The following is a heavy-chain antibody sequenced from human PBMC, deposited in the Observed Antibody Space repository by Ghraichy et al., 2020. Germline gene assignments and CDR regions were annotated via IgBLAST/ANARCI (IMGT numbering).Heavy chain of an antibody. Sequence: SETLSLTCTVSGGSINRITYYWGWIRQPPGKGLEWIGSISYTGSTYYNPSLKSRVTISVDMSKNQFSLRLRSVTAADTAVFYCARGGRGWFDPWGQGTLVTVSS. J-gene: IGHJ5*02. V-gene: IGHV4-39*07. CDR2: ISYTGST. CDR1: GGSINRITYY. D-gene: IGHD3-10*01. CDR3: ARGGRGWFDP.